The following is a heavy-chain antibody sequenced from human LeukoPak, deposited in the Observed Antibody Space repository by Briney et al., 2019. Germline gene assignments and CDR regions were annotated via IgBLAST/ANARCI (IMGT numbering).Heavy chain of an antibody. CDR2: LFHCVTT. Sequence: SETLSLTCTVSGGSISSHYWSWIRQPPGKGKGWVGYLFHCVTTKYNSALKSRVTISVDASKNQFSLKLISVTAADTAMYYCARGMGSGSMNYYYMDVWGKGTTVTGSS. CDR1: GGSISSHY. D-gene: IGHD3-10*01. J-gene: IGHJ6*03. CDR3: ARGMGSGSMNYYYMDV. V-gene: IGHV4-59*11.